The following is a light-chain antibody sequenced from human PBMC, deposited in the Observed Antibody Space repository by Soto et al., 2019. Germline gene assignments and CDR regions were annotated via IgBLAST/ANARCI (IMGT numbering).Light chain of an antibody. CDR3: QQYGSSPWT. V-gene: IGKV3-20*01. Sequence: PGERATLSCRASQSVSSNYLAWYQQKPGQAPRLLIYGASSRATGIPDRFSGSGSGTDFTLTISRLEPEDFAVYYCQQYGSSPWTFGQGTKVEIK. J-gene: IGKJ1*01. CDR1: QSVSSNY. CDR2: GAS.